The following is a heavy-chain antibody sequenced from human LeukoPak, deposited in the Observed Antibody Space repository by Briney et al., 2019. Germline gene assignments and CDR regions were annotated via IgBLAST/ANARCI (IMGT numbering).Heavy chain of an antibody. D-gene: IGHD1-26*01. J-gene: IGHJ5*02. CDR1: GYSFTSYW. V-gene: IGHV5-51*01. Sequence: GESLKISCKGSGYSFTSYWIGWVRQMPGKGLEWMGIIYPGDSDTRYSPSFQGQITISVDKSISTAYLQWSTLRASDTAMYYCARHHRGVGADWFGPWGQGTLVTVSS. CDR2: IYPGDSDT. CDR3: ARHHRGVGADWFGP.